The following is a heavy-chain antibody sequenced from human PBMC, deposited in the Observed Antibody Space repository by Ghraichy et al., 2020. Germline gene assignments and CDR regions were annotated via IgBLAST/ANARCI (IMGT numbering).Heavy chain of an antibody. CDR2: INHSGST. D-gene: IGHD3-10*01. Sequence: SETLSLTCAVYGGSFSGYYWSWIRQPPGKGLEWIGEINHSGSTNYNPSLKSRVTISVDTSKNQFSLKLSSVTAADTAVYYCARVSRITYYYGSGSYGRGWFDPWGQGTLVTVSS. CDR3: ARVSRITYYYGSGSYGRGWFDP. V-gene: IGHV4-34*01. CDR1: GGSFSGYY. J-gene: IGHJ5*02.